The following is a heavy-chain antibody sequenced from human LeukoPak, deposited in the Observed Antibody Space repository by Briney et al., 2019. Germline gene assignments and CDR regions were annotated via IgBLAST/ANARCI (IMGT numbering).Heavy chain of an antibody. D-gene: IGHD3-10*01. V-gene: IGHV4-61*01. Sequence: PSETLSLTCTVSGGSVSSGTYYWSWIRQPPGEGLEWIGYIYYSGSTNYNPSLKSRVTISVDTSKNQFPLKLSSVTAADTAVYYRARVEWFGELSPFDIWGQGTMVTVSS. CDR3: ARVEWFGELSPFDI. CDR1: GGSVSSGTYY. J-gene: IGHJ3*02. CDR2: IYYSGST.